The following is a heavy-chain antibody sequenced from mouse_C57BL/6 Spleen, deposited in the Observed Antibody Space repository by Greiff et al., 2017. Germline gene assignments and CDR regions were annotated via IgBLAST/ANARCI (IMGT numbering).Heavy chain of an antibody. J-gene: IGHJ1*03. CDR2: ISYSGST. Sequence: EVKLVESGPGLAKPSQTLSLTCSVTGYSITSDYWNWIRKFPGNKLEYMGYISYSGSTYYNPSLKSRISITRDTSKNQYYLQLNSVTTEDTATYYCARYDPQTGWYFDVWGTGTTVTVSS. CDR1: GYSITSDY. CDR3: ARYDPQTGWYFDV. V-gene: IGHV3-8*01.